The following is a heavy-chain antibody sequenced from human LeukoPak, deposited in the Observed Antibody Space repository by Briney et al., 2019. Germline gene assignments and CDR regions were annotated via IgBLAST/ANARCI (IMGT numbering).Heavy chain of an antibody. CDR2: IYTSGST. J-gene: IGHJ6*03. D-gene: IGHD1-26*01. V-gene: IGHV4-61*02. Sequence: SETLSLTCTVSGGSISSGSYYWGWIRQPPGKGLEWIGRIYTSGSTNYNPSLKSRVTISVDTSKNQFSLKLSSVTAADTAVYYCARDKEWELEYYYYYYMDVWGKGTTVTVSS. CDR3: ARDKEWELEYYYYYYMDV. CDR1: GGSISSGSYY.